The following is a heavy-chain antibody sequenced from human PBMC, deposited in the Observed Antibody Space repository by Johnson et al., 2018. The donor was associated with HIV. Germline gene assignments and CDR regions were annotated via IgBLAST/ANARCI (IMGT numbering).Heavy chain of an antibody. Sequence: VQLVESGGDLIQPGGSLRLSCAASGFTFSNAWMSWVRQAPGKGLEWVGRIKSKTDGRTTDYAAPVKGRFTISRDDSKNTLYLQMNSLKTEDTAVYYCTTDDAPSYGDYGEAFDIWGQGTMVTVSS. J-gene: IGHJ3*02. CDR1: GFTFSNAW. V-gene: IGHV3-15*01. CDR3: TTDDAPSYGDYGEAFDI. D-gene: IGHD4-17*01. CDR2: IKSKTDGRTT.